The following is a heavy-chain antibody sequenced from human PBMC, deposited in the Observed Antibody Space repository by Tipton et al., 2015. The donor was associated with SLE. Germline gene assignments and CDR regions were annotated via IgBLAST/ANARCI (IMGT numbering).Heavy chain of an antibody. CDR1: GGSIGTHY. CDR3: ASGFSSVYFYFDF. D-gene: IGHD3-22*01. CDR2: IYAGGTT. Sequence: TLSLTCTVSGGSIGTHYWSWIRQSAVKGLEYIGRIYAGGTTNYHPPLKSRVTMLVDTSEKQFSLKLSSVTAADAARYYCASGFSSVYFYFDFWGQGTLVTVSS. J-gene: IGHJ4*02. V-gene: IGHV4-4*07.